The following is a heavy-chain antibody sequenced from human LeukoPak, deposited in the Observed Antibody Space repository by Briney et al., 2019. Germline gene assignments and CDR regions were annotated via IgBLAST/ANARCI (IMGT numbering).Heavy chain of an antibody. D-gene: IGHD5-18*01. CDR1: GFTFSSYA. CDR2: ISYDGSNK. J-gene: IGHJ4*02. V-gene: IGHV3-30*01. Sequence: GGSLRLSCAASGFTFSSYAMHWVRQAPGKGLEWVAVISYDGSNKYYADFVKGRFTISRDNSKNTLYLQMNSLRAEDTAVYYCARDDSYGYFDYWGQGTLVTVSS. CDR3: ARDDSYGYFDY.